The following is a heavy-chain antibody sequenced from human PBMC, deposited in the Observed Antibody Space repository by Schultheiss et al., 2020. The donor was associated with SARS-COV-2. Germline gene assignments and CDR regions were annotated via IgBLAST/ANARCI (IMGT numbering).Heavy chain of an antibody. CDR1: GFTFSSYA. Sequence: GGSLRLSCAASGFTFSSYAMSWVRQAPGKGLEWVSAISGSGGSTYYADSVKGRFTISRDNSKNTLYLQMNSLRAEDTAVYYCAKGAPYYDFWSGYYPAPDYYYYMDVWGKGTTVTVSS. V-gene: IGHV3-23*01. D-gene: IGHD3-3*01. CDR3: AKGAPYYDFWSGYYPAPDYYYYMDV. J-gene: IGHJ6*03. CDR2: ISGSGGST.